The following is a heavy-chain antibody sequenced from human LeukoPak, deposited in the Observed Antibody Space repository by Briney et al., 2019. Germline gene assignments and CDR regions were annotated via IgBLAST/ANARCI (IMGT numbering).Heavy chain of an antibody. J-gene: IGHJ5*02. CDR1: GFAFSNYG. Sequence: SGGSLRLSCTASGFAFSNYGMNWVRQTPGKGLEWVSAISAGGSSTHYADSVKGRFTISRDNSKNTLYLQMNSLRAEDTAVYYCAKDQAVLANNWFDPWGQGTLVTVSS. D-gene: IGHD2/OR15-2a*01. CDR3: AKDQAVLANNWFDP. V-gene: IGHV3-23*01. CDR2: ISAGGSST.